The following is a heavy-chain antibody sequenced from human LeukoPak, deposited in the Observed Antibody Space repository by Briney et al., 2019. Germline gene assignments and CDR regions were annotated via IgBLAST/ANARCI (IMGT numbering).Heavy chain of an antibody. Sequence: SETLSLTCSVSGGSITSGRYYWTWIRQPAGKGLEWIGRLYTNDNTNYDPSLESRVSISVYTSKSQFYLQLTSVTAAATAVYFCARGVVTDDYYMDVWGKGITVIVSS. CDR2: LYTNDNT. J-gene: IGHJ6*03. V-gene: IGHV4-61*02. CDR1: GGSITSGRYY. CDR3: ARGVVTDDYYMDV. D-gene: IGHD2-21*02.